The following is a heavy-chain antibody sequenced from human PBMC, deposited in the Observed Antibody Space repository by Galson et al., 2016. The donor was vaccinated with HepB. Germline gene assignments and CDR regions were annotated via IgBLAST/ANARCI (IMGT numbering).Heavy chain of an antibody. Sequence: SVKVSCKASGGTFSNYAITWVRQAPGQGLEWMAGIVPDLDVANYAQNFQGRVTISADKSTSTTYMEPSSLRSEDTAVYFCARGSGARPRHYYYYGMDVWGQGTTVIVSS. J-gene: IGHJ6*02. V-gene: IGHV1-69*10. D-gene: IGHD6-25*01. CDR3: ARGSGARPRHYYYYGMDV. CDR1: GGTFSNYA. CDR2: IVPDLDVA.